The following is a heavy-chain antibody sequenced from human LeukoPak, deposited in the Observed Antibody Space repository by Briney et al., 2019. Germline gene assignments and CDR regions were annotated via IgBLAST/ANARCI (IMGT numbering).Heavy chain of an antibody. J-gene: IGHJ4*02. D-gene: IGHD3-10*01. CDR3: ARGGRPDY. Sequence: GGSLRLSCAASGFTFSSSWMSWVRQAPGKGLECVANIKEDGREKYYVDSVKGRFTISRDNAKNSLYLQMSSLRAEDTAVYYCARGGRPDYWGQGTLVTVSS. CDR1: GFTFSSSW. V-gene: IGHV3-7*01. CDR2: IKEDGREK.